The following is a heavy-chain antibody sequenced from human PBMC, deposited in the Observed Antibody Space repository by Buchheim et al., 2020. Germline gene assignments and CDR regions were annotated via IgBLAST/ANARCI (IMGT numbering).Heavy chain of an antibody. V-gene: IGHV5-10-1*03. CDR3: ASLGSFSRGSTRSMDV. CDR1: GYSFTSYW. Sequence: EVQLVQSGAEVKKPGESLRISCKGSGYSFTSYWISWVRQMPGKGLEWMGRIDPSDSYTNYRPSFQGHVTISADKSISTSYSQWSSLKASDTAMYYCASLGSFSRGSTRSMDVWGQGTT. J-gene: IGHJ6*02. CDR2: IDPSDSYT. D-gene: IGHD2-2*01.